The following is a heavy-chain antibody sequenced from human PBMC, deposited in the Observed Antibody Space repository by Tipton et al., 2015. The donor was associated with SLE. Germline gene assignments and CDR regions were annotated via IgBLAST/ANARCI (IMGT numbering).Heavy chain of an antibody. CDR3: ARGIAAAGMIEAFDI. CDR1: DGSISSHY. CDR2: IYSGGST. V-gene: IGHV3-53*01. Sequence: LSLTCTVSDGSISSHYMSWVRQAPGKGLEWVSVIYSGGSTYYADSVKGRFTISRDNSKNTLYLQMNSLRAEDTALYYCARGIAAAGMIEAFDIWGQGTMVTVSS. D-gene: IGHD6-13*01. J-gene: IGHJ3*02.